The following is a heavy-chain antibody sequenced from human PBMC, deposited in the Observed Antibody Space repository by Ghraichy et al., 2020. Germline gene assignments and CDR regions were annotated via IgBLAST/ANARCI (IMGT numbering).Heavy chain of an antibody. CDR1: GGSFSGYY. CDR2: INHSGST. Sequence: SETLSLTCAVYGGSFSGYYWSWIRQPPGKGLEWIGEINHSGSTNYNPSLKSRVTISVDTSKNQFSLKLSSVTAADTAVYYCARGIISSWPRFDYWGQGTLVTVSS. D-gene: IGHD6-13*01. V-gene: IGHV4-34*01. J-gene: IGHJ4*02. CDR3: ARGIISSWPRFDY.